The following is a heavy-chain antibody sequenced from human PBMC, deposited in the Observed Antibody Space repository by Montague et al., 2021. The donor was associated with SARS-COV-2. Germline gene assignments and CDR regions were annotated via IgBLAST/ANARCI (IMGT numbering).Heavy chain of an antibody. CDR2: ISWNSGSI. Sequence: SLRLSCSASGFTFGDYAMHWVRQAPEKGLEWVSGISWNSGSIGYADSVKGRFTISRDNAKNSLYLQMNSLRAEDTALYYCAKSPSGWWLFDYWGQGTLVTVSS. J-gene: IGHJ4*02. CDR3: AKSPSGWWLFDY. D-gene: IGHD6-19*01. CDR1: GFTFGDYA. V-gene: IGHV3-9*01.